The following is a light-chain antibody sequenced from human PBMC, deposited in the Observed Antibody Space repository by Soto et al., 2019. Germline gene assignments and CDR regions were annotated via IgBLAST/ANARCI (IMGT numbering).Light chain of an antibody. CDR2: GAS. V-gene: IGKV3-20*01. CDR3: QQYGGSPPGP. Sequence: EIVLTQSPGTLSLSPGERATLSCRASQSVSSSYLAWYQQKPGQAPRLLIYGASSRATGMPNRFSGSGSGTDFTLTISRLEPEDFAVYYRQQYGGSPPGPFGQGTKVEIK. CDR1: QSVSSSY. J-gene: IGKJ1*01.